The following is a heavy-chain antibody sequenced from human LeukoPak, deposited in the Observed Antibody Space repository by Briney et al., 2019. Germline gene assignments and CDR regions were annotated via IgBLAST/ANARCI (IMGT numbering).Heavy chain of an antibody. D-gene: IGHD3-22*01. CDR3: ARHPPPTYYYDSSGYYYFDY. CDR1: GYTFTSYG. J-gene: IGHJ4*02. Sequence: ASVKVSCKASGYTFTSYGISWVRQAPGQGLEWMGWISAYNGNTNYAQKLQGRVTMTTDTSTSTAYTELRSLRSDDTAVYYCARHPPPTYYYDSSGYYYFDYWGQGTLVTVSS. V-gene: IGHV1-18*01. CDR2: ISAYNGNT.